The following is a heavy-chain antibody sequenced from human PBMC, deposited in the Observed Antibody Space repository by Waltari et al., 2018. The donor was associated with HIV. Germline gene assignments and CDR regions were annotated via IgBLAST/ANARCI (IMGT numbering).Heavy chain of an antibody. CDR3: AKEGIIVITDAFDI. D-gene: IGHD3-22*01. CDR1: GFPLSNYA. CDR2: ISGSGGST. Sequence: EVQLLESGGGLVQPGGSLRLSCAASGFPLSNYAMSWVRQAPGKGLEWVSSISGSGGSTYYADSVKGRFTVSRDNSKDTLFLQMNSLRAEDTALYYCAKEGIIVITDAFDIWGQGTMVIVSS. J-gene: IGHJ3*02. V-gene: IGHV3-23*01.